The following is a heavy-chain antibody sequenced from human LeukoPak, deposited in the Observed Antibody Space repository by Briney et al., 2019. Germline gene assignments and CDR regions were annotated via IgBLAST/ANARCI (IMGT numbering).Heavy chain of an antibody. J-gene: IGHJ3*02. V-gene: IGHV1-18*01. Sequence: ASVKVSCKASGYTFTSYGISWVRQAPGQVLEWMGWISAYNGNTNYAQKLQGRVTMTTDTSTSTAYMELRSLRSDDTAVYYCARERIAAAGYDAFDIWGQGTMVTVSS. CDR2: ISAYNGNT. CDR3: ARERIAAAGYDAFDI. D-gene: IGHD6-13*01. CDR1: GYTFTSYG.